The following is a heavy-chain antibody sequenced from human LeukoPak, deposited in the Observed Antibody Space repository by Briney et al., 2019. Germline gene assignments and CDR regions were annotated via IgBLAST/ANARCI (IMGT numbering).Heavy chain of an antibody. CDR2: IYYSGST. J-gene: IGHJ4*02. Sequence: PSETLSLTCTVSGGSISSSSYYWGWIRQPPGKGLEWIGSIYYSGSTYYNPSLKSRVTISVDTSKNQFSLKLSPVTAADTAVYYCARGGGFEYSSTFDYWGQGTLVTVSS. CDR1: GGSISSSSYY. V-gene: IGHV4-39*01. D-gene: IGHD6-6*01. CDR3: ARGGGFEYSSTFDY.